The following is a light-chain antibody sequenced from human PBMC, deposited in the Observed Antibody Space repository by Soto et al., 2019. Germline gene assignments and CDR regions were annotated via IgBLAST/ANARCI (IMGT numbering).Light chain of an antibody. J-gene: IGLJ1*01. CDR2: DVS. Sequence: QSVLTQPASVSGSPGQSITISCTGTSSDVGGYNYVSWYQQHPGKAPKLMIYDVSNRPSGVSNRFSGSKSRNTASLTISGLQAEDEADYYCSSYTSSSTFFGTGTKLTVL. CDR3: SSYTSSSTF. V-gene: IGLV2-14*01. CDR1: SSDVGGYNY.